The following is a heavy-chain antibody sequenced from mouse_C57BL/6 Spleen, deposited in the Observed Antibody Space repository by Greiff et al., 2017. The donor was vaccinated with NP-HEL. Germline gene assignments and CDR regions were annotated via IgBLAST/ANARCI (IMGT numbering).Heavy chain of an antibody. J-gene: IGHJ1*03. D-gene: IGHD4-1*01. Sequence: EVQRVESEGGLVQPGSSMKLSCTASGFTFSDYYMAWVRQVPEKGLEWVANINYDGSSTYYLDSLKSRFIISRDNAKNILYLQMSSLKSEDTATYYCARGGLTGTWYFDVWGTGTTVTVSS. V-gene: IGHV5-16*01. CDR2: INYDGSST. CDR3: ARGGLTGTWYFDV. CDR1: GFTFSDYY.